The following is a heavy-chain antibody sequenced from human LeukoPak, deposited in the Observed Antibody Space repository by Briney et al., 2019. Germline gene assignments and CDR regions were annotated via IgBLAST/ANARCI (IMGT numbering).Heavy chain of an antibody. D-gene: IGHD1-26*01. CDR1: GFTFSTYA. J-gene: IGHJ6*02. CDR3: AKYRTGPPYGLDV. CDR2: ISGSGGST. V-gene: IGHV3-23*01. Sequence: GGSLRLSCAASGFTFSTYAMNWVRQAPGKGLEWVAGISGSGGSTWYADSVKGRFAISRDNSKNTLYLQMNRLRAEDTATYYCAKYRTGPPYGLDVWGQGTTVTVSS.